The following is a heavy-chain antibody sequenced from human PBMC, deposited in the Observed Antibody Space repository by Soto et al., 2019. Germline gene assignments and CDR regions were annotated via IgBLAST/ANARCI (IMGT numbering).Heavy chain of an antibody. CDR1: GGSISSYY. CDR3: AGGRTASGDTLYFDS. CDR2: IYYSGST. V-gene: IGHV4-59*01. J-gene: IGHJ4*02. Sequence: SETLSLTCTVSGGSISSYYWSWIRQPPGKGLEWIGYIYYSGSTNYNPSLKSRVTISVDTSKNQFSLKLSSVTAADTAVYYCAGGRTASGDTLYFDSWGQGTLVTVSS. D-gene: IGHD7-27*01.